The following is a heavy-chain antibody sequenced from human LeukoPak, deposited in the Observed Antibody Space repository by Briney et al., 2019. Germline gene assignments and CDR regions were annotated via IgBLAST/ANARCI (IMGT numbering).Heavy chain of an antibody. CDR1: GFTFSHYA. V-gene: IGHV3-30*04. Sequence: GGSLRLSCAASGFTFSHYALHWVRQAPGKGLEWVALIGHDGADKYYADSVKGRFLISRDNSRNTLYLQLNALRAEDTAVYYCAKAYGSNGYYQLPIDFWGQGTLVTVSS. CDR3: AKAYGSNGYYQLPIDF. J-gene: IGHJ4*02. D-gene: IGHD3-22*01. CDR2: IGHDGADK.